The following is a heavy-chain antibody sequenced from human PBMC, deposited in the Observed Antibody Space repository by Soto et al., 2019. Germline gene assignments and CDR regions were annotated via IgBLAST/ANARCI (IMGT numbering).Heavy chain of an antibody. CDR2: ISSGSSNI. Sequence: EVQLVESGGGLVKPGGSLTLSCAASGFAFRSYNMNWVRQAPGKGLEWVASISSGSSNIYYADSVKDRFTISRDNAKNSLFLQMDSLRAEDSAVSYCASATVVAATFDFWGQGTLVTVSS. V-gene: IGHV3-21*01. D-gene: IGHD2-15*01. CDR3: ASATVVAATFDF. J-gene: IGHJ4*02. CDR1: GFAFRSYN.